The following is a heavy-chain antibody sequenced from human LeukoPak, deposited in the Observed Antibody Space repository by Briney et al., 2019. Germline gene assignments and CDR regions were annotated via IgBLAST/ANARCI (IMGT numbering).Heavy chain of an antibody. Sequence: PSETLSLTCTVSGGSISTNKYYWGWIRQPPGKGLEWIGSIYYSGSTYYNPTLKSRVTIFVDTSKNQFSLKLSSVTAADTAVYYCARGAKPYYFQHWGQGTLVTVSS. CDR2: IYYSGST. D-gene: IGHD3-16*01. V-gene: IGHV4-39*07. CDR1: GGSISTNKYY. J-gene: IGHJ1*01. CDR3: ARGAKPYYFQH.